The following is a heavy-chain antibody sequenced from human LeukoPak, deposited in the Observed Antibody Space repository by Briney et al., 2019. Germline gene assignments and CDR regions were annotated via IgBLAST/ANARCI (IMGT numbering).Heavy chain of an antibody. J-gene: IGHJ4*02. D-gene: IGHD3-9*01. Sequence: SETLSLTCTVSGGSISGYYWTWIRQPPGKGLEWIGYIYYSGSTNYNPSLKSRLTISVGTSKNQFSLKLSSVTAADTAVYYCARATHYDLLTDYYFFDYWGQGTLVTVSS. CDR3: ARATHYDLLTDYYFFDY. CDR2: IYYSGST. V-gene: IGHV4-59*01. CDR1: GGSISGYY.